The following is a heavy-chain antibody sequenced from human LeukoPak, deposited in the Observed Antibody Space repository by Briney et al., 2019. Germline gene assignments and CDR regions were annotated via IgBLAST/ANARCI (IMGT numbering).Heavy chain of an antibody. V-gene: IGHV3-30*18. J-gene: IGHJ4*02. CDR3: AKADSSAWYNLDY. Sequence: GGSLRLSCAASGFTFRNYGMHWVRQAPGKGLEWVAVVSYGGNYKFSADSVKGRFTISRDTSKNTLYLQMNSLRAEDTAVYYCAKADSSAWYNLDYWGQGTLVTVSS. CDR1: GFTFRNYG. CDR2: VSYGGNYK. D-gene: IGHD6-19*01.